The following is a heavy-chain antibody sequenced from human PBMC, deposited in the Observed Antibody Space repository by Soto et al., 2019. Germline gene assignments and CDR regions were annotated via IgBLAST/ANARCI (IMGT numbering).Heavy chain of an antibody. D-gene: IGHD4-17*01. V-gene: IGHV1-8*01. Sequence: ASVKVSCKASGYTFTSYDINWVRQATGQGLEWMGWMNPNSGNTGYAQKFQGRVTMTRNTSISTAYMELSSLRSEDTAVYYCARARYGDYPPAYYYHMDVWGKGTTVTVSS. J-gene: IGHJ6*03. CDR3: ARARYGDYPPAYYYHMDV. CDR2: MNPNSGNT. CDR1: GYTFTSYD.